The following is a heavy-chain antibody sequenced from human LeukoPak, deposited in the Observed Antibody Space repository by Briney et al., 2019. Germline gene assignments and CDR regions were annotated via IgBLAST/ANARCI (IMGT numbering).Heavy chain of an antibody. J-gene: IGHJ4*02. CDR2: IYSGGAT. V-gene: IGHV3-23*03. D-gene: IGHD3-3*01. CDR1: GFTFSSYA. CDR3: AKDQVTNYDFWSGYYTPSYYFDY. Sequence: LPGGSLRLSCAASGFTFSSYAMSWVRQAPGKGLEWVSVIYSGGATHYADSVKGRFTISRDNSKNTLYLQMNSLRAEDTAVYYCAKDQVTNYDFWSGYYTPSYYFDYWGQGTLVTVSS.